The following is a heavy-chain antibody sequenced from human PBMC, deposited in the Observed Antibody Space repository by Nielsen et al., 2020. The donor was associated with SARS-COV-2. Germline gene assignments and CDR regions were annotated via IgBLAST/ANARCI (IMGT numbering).Heavy chain of an antibody. CDR1: GFAFSTYD. D-gene: IGHD3-10*01. V-gene: IGHV3-13*04. CDR3: ARGYGFNYYYGMDV. J-gene: IGHJ6*02. Sequence: GESLKISCAASGFAFSTYDIHWVRQTTGKNLEWVSAIDTAGNTYYPDSVRGRFTISRENARNSVYLQVNSLRAGDTAVYYCARGYGFNYYYGMDVWGQGTTVTVSS. CDR2: IDTAGNT.